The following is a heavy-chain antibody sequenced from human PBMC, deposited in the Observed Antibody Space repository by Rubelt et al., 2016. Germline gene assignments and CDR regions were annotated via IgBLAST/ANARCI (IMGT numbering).Heavy chain of an antibody. D-gene: IGHD6-19*01. CDR2: INAGNGNT. Sequence: QVQLVQSGAEVKKPGASVKVSCKASGYTFTSYAMHWVRQAPGQRLEWMGWINAGNGNTKYSQKFQGRVTMTRDTSASTAYMERSSLRSEDTAVYYCAGVIWGSGWSNNWFDPWGQGTLVTVSS. CDR3: AGVIWGSGWSNNWFDP. J-gene: IGHJ5*02. V-gene: IGHV1-3*01. CDR1: GYTFTSYA.